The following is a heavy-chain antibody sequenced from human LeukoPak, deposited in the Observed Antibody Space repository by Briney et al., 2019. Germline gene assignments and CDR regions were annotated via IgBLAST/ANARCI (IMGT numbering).Heavy chain of an antibody. CDR1: GGSISSYY. CDR2: IYYSGST. CDR3: ARDGGLYYYDRGGWFDP. D-gene: IGHD3-10*02. Sequence: PSETLSLXCTVSGGSISSYYWSWIRRPPGKGLEWIGYIYYSGSTNYNPSLKSRVTISVDTSKNQFSLKLSSVTAADTAVYYCARDGGLYYYDRGGWFDPWGQGTLVTVSS. J-gene: IGHJ5*02. V-gene: IGHV4-59*01.